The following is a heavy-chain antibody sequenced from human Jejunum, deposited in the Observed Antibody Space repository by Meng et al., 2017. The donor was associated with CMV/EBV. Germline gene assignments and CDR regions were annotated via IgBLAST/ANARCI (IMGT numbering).Heavy chain of an antibody. CDR2: IRYDGGER. CDR1: GFNFKDYW. Sequence: LRLSCAASGFNFKDYWMDWGRQAPGRGLEWVANIRYDGGERYYVNSVEGRFFIYRDNARNTLYLQMNSLRGDDSAIYYCTRALDYWGQGTPVTVSS. CDR3: TRALDY. J-gene: IGHJ4*02. V-gene: IGHV3-7*04.